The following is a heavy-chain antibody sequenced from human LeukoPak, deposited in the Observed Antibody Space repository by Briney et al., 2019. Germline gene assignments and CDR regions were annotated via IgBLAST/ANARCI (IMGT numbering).Heavy chain of an antibody. D-gene: IGHD1-26*01. CDR2: ISSSGSTI. Sequence: GGSLRLSCAASGFTFSRYEMNRVRQAPGKGLEWVSYISSSGSTIYYADSVKGRFTISRDNAKNSLYLQMNSLRAEDTAVYYCARDSGSYTGNNWLDPWGQGTLVTVSS. V-gene: IGHV3-48*03. CDR3: ARDSGSYTGNNWLDP. J-gene: IGHJ5*02. CDR1: GFTFSRYE.